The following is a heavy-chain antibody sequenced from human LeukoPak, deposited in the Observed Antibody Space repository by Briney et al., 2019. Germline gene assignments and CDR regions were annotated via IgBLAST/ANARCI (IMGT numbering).Heavy chain of an antibody. CDR1: GGSISSYY. V-gene: IGHV4-4*07. J-gene: IGHJ4*02. D-gene: IGHD3-3*01. CDR2: IYSSGST. CDR3: ARDFWSGRIDY. Sequence: SETLSLTCSVCGGSISSYYWSWIRQPARKGLEWIGRIYSSGSTNYNPSLKSRVVMSVDTSKNQFSLKLSSVTAADTAVYYCARDFWSGRIDYWGQGTLVTVSS.